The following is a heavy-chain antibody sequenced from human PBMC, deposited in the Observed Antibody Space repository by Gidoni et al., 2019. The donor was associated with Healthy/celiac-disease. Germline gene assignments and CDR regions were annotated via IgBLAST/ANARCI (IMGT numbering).Heavy chain of an antibody. CDR1: GFTFSDSY. J-gene: IGHJ4*02. V-gene: IGHV3-11*06. CDR2: ISSSSSYT. CDR3: ARVSGASSWYPEYYFDY. D-gene: IGHD6-13*01. Sequence: QVQLVESGGGLVKPGGSLSLSCAASGFTFSDSYMSWIRQAPGQGLEWVSYISSSSSYTNYADSVKGRFTISRDNAKNSLYLQMNSLRAEDTAVYYCARVSGASSWYPEYYFDYWGQGTLVTVSS.